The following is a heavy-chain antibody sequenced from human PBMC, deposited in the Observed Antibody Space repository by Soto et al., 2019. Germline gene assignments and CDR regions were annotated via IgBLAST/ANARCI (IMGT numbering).Heavy chain of an antibody. CDR3: ARVWGGAFDI. D-gene: IGHD3-10*01. J-gene: IGHJ3*02. V-gene: IGHV4-39*07. CDR2: IYYSGST. Sequence: SETLSLTCTVSGGSISSNNYYWGWIRQPPGKGLEWIGNIYYSGSTNYNPSLKSRLTISLDTSKNQFSLKLNSVTAADTAVYYCARVWGGAFDIWGQGTMVTVSS. CDR1: GGSISSNNYY.